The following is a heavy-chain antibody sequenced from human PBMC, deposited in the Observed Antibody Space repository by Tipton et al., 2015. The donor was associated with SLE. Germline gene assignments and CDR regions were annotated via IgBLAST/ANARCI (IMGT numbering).Heavy chain of an antibody. Sequence: RSLRLSCAASGFTFSTYAMHWVRQAPGKGLEWVAVISYDGSNKYYAGSVKGRFTISRDTSKNTLYLQMNSLRADDTAVYYCASELLDAFDIWGQGTMVTVSS. CDR2: ISYDGSNK. CDR3: ASELLDAFDI. V-gene: IGHV3-30*04. CDR1: GFTFSTYA. J-gene: IGHJ3*02.